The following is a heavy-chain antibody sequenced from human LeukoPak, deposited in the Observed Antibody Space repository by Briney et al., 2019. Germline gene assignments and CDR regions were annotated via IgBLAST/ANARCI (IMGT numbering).Heavy chain of an antibody. J-gene: IGHJ3*02. D-gene: IGHD3-22*01. V-gene: IGHV3-11*01. Sequence: GGSLRLSCAASGFTFSDYYMSWIRQAPGKGLEWVSYISSSGSTIYYADSVKGRFTISRDNAKNSLYLQMNSLRAEDTAVYYCATYYYDSSGYYYDAFDIWGQGTMVTVSS. CDR2: ISSSGSTI. CDR3: ATYYYDSSGYYYDAFDI. CDR1: GFTFSDYY.